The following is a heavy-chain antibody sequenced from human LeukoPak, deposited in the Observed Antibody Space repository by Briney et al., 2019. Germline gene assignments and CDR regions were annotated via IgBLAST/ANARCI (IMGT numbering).Heavy chain of an antibody. CDR1: GFTFSSYD. CDR3: ARVAGWHWFDP. V-gene: IGHV3-23*01. CDR2: IRPSGDNT. Sequence: GGSLRLSCAASGFTFSSYDMTWVRQAPGGGLEWASSIRPSGDNTYYGDSVKGRFTISRDNSKNTVYLQMNNMSVDDTAVHYCARVAGWHWFDPWGQGTLVTVSS. J-gene: IGHJ5*02. D-gene: IGHD6-19*01.